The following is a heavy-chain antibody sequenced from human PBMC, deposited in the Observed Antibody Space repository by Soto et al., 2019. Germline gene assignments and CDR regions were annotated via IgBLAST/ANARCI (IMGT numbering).Heavy chain of an antibody. CDR3: ARSITMVRGVIVPYYFDY. D-gene: IGHD3-10*01. CDR2: INHSGST. J-gene: IGHJ4*02. V-gene: IGHV4-34*01. Sequence: PSETLSLTCAVYGGSFSGYYWSWIRQPPGKGLEWIGEINHSGSTNYNPSLKSRVTISVDTSKNQFSLKLSSVTAADTAVFYCARSITMVRGVIVPYYFDYWGQGTLVTVSS. CDR1: GGSFSGYY.